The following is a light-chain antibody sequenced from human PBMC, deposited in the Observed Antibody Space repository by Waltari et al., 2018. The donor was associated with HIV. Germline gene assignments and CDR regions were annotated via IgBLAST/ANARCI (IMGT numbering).Light chain of an antibody. J-gene: IGLJ2*01. CDR2: GKN. V-gene: IGLV3-19*01. Sequence: SSELTQDPAVSVALGQTVRITCQGESLSSYYASWYQQKPGQAPVLVIYGKNNRPSGIPDRLSGSSSGNTASLTITGAQAEDEADYYCNSRDSSGNHVVFGGGTKLTVL. CDR3: NSRDSSGNHVV. CDR1: SLSSYY.